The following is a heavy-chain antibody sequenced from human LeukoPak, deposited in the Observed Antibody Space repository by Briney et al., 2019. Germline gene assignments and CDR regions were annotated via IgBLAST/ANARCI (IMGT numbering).Heavy chain of an antibody. CDR2: IYSGGST. Sequence: PGGSLRLSWAASGFTVSSNYMSWVRQAPEKGLEWVSVIYSGGSTYYADSVKGRFTISRDNSKNMLYLQMNSLRAEDTAVYYCARGVARYYGSVSYYYWGQGTLVTVSS. D-gene: IGHD3-10*01. CDR3: ARGVARYYGSVSYYY. V-gene: IGHV3-53*01. CDR1: GFTVSSNY. J-gene: IGHJ4*02.